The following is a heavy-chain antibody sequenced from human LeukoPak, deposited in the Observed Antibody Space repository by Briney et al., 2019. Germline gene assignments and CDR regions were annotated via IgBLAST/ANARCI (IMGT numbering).Heavy chain of an antibody. V-gene: IGHV3-48*03. CDR3: ARPYYVAANYYFDY. J-gene: IGHJ4*02. CDR1: GFTFSNYE. Sequence: GGSLRLSCAASGFTFSNYEMNWVRQAPGKGLEWVSYISGRGDVIYYADSVKGRLTISRDNAKNSLYLQMNSLRAEDTAVYYCARPYYVAANYYFDYWGRGTLVTVSS. D-gene: IGHD1-26*01. CDR2: ISGRGDVI.